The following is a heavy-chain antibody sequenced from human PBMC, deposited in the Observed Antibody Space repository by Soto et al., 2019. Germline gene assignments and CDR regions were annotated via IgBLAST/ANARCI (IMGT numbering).Heavy chain of an antibody. CDR2: ISGSGGST. CDR1: GFTFSSYA. J-gene: IGHJ5*02. CDR3: AKDRTQYCTNGVCYFDP. V-gene: IGHV3-23*01. Sequence: GGSLRLSCAASGFTFSSYAMSWVRQAPGKGLEWVSAISGSGGSTYYADSVKGRFTISRDNSKNTLYLQMNSLRAEDTAVYYCAKDRTQYCTNGVCYFDPWGQGTLVTVSS. D-gene: IGHD2-8*01.